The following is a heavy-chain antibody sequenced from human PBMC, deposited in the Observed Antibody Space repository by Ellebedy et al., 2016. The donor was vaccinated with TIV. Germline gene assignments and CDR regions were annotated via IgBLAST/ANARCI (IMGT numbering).Heavy chain of an antibody. D-gene: IGHD1-1*01. Sequence: SVTVSCXASGGTFSSYAISWVRQAPGQGLEWMGRIIPILGIANYAQKFQGRVTITADKSTSTAYMELSSLRSEDTAVYYCASQAGTPDAFDIWGQGTMVTVSS. J-gene: IGHJ3*02. V-gene: IGHV1-69*04. CDR2: IIPILGIA. CDR3: ASQAGTPDAFDI. CDR1: GGTFSSYA.